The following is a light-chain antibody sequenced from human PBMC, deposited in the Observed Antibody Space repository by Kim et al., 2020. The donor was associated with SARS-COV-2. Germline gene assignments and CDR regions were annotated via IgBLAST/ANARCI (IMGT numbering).Light chain of an antibody. V-gene: IGKV3-20*01. CDR1: ENIGSTF. Sequence: RASENIGSTFLAWYQQKPGQAPRVLIAGAFDRATGVPDRFSGSGSGTDFTLTISRLEPEDFAVYYCQQYRYSPTTFGQGTRLEIK. CDR3: QQYRYSPTT. J-gene: IGKJ5*01. CDR2: GAF.